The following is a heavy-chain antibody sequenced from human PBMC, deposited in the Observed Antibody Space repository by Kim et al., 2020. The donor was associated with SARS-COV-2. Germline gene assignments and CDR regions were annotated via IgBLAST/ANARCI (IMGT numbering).Heavy chain of an antibody. Sequence: TITYAASGKGRFTISRDNAKNSLYLQMNRLRAEDTAVYYCANLYGMDVWGQGTTVTVSS. V-gene: IGHV3-48*01. CDR3: ANLYGMDV. CDR2: TI. J-gene: IGHJ6*02.